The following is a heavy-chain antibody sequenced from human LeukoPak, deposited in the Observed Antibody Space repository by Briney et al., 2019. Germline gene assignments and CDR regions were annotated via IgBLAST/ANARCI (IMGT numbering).Heavy chain of an antibody. D-gene: IGHD1-26*01. V-gene: IGHV3-30*18. CDR1: GFTFSSYG. CDR3: AKDLSRIVGVTRDTFDI. J-gene: IGHJ3*02. CDR2: ISYDGSNK. Sequence: GGSLTLSCVASGFTFSSYGMHWVGQAPCKGLEWVAVISYDGSNKYYARSVKGRFTISRDNSKNTLYLQMNSLRAEDTAVYYSAKDLSRIVGVTRDTFDIWGQGTMVTV.